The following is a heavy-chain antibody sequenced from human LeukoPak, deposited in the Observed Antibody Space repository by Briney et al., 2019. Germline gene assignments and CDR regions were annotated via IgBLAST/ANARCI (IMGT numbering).Heavy chain of an antibody. CDR1: GFSVTTDSYC. CDR3: ARVDYGSGSYRFDP. D-gene: IGHD3-10*01. CDR2: DYCGGNT. Sequence: SETLSLTCTVSGFSVTTDSYCWGWIRQPPGTGLEWIGYDYCGGNTNYDPSLKSRVTISVDTSKNQFSLKLSSVTAADTAVYYCARVDYGSGSYRFDPWGQGALVTVSS. V-gene: IGHV4-61*01. J-gene: IGHJ5*02.